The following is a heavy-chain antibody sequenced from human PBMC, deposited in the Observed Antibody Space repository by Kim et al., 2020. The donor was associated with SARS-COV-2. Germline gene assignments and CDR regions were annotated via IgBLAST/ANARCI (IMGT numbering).Heavy chain of an antibody. CDR1: GFTFTDYY. V-gene: IGHV3-11*06. D-gene: IGHD3-16*01. Sequence: GGSLRLSCSSSGFTFTDYYIHWIRQAPGKGLECLSYINHRGSDTYYADSVKGRFTISRDNSKNTLYLQMSNLGPDDTAVYYCPIRLRYEAGGSGAWGQGT. J-gene: IGHJ5*02. CDR3: PIRLRYEAGGSGA. CDR2: INHRGSDT.